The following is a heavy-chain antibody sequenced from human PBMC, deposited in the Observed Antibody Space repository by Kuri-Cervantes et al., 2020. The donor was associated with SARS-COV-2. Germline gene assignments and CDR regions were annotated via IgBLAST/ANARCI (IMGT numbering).Heavy chain of an antibody. CDR2: ISGTGGSST. Sequence: GGSLRLSCAASGFIFDTYAMSWVRQAPGKGLEWVSVISGTGGSSTFYADSVKGRFIISRDNSKNTLYLQMNSLRAEDTAVYYCASSLKWLFDAFDIWGQGTMVTVSS. CDR3: ASSLKWLFDAFDI. J-gene: IGHJ3*02. D-gene: IGHD3-22*01. CDR1: GFIFDTYA. V-gene: IGHV3-23*01.